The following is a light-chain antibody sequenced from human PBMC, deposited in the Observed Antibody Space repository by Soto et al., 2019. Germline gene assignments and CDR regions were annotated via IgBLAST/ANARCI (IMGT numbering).Light chain of an antibody. CDR2: ANN. CDR1: RSNIGAGYD. Sequence: QSVLTQPPSVSGAPGQRVTISCTGSRSNIGAGYDVHWYQQRPGTAPKLLIYANNNRPSGVPGRFSGSKSGTSASLAITGLQPEDEADYSCQSYDSTVSGLQGVFGGGTKLTVL. J-gene: IGLJ3*02. CDR3: QSYDSTVSGLQGV. V-gene: IGLV1-40*01.